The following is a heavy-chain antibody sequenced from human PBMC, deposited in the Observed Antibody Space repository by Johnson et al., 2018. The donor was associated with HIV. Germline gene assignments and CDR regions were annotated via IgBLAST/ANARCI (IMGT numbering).Heavy chain of an antibody. V-gene: IGHV3-64*01. CDR1: GFTFSNFA. CDR3: VRPFQWLDAFDI. J-gene: IGHJ3*02. CDR2: ISSNGIGT. D-gene: IGHD6-19*01. Sequence: VQLVESGGGVVQPGRSLRLSCAASGFTFSNFAMHWVRQAPGKGLEYVSAISSNGIGTYYANSVDGRFTISRDNSKNTLYLQMNSLRAEDTAVYYCVRPFQWLDAFDIWGQGTMVTVSS.